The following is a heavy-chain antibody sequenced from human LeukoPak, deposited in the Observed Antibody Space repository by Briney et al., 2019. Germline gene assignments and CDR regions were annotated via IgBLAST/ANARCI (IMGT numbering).Heavy chain of an antibody. J-gene: IGHJ4*02. D-gene: IGHD3-9*01. CDR1: GSSISSSGSD. CDR2: IYYSGTT. V-gene: IGHV4-39*01. Sequence: SEPLSLTCTVSGSSISSSGSDWGWIRPPPGKGLGWIGSIYYSGTTYDNTPLKSPATISVNTSKNQFSLKLSSVTAADTAVYYCAMGDGITIFCHYFDYWGQGTLVTVSS. CDR3: AMGDGITIFCHYFDY.